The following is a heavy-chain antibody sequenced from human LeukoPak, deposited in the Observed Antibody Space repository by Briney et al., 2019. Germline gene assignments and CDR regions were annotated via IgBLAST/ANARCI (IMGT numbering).Heavy chain of an antibody. V-gene: IGHV3-74*01. J-gene: IGHJ2*01. CDR3: AREKLGDSYWYFDL. CDR1: GFTFSNYW. Sequence: GGSLRLSCAASGFTFSNYWMHWVRQAPGKGLVWVSRINGDGSTTTYADSVKGRFTSSRDNAKNSLYLQMNSLRAEDTAVYYCAREKLGDSYWYFDLWGRGTLVTVSS. D-gene: IGHD7-27*01. CDR2: INGDGSTT.